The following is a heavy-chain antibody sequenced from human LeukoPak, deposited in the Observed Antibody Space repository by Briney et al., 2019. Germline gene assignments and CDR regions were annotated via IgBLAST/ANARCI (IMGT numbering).Heavy chain of an antibody. CDR2: IKQDGSEK. D-gene: IGHD5-18*01. V-gene: IGHV3-7*01. Sequence: WGSLRLSCAASGFTFGRYWMTWVCQAPGKGLEWVANIKQDGSEKYHVDSVKGRFTISRDNAKNSLYLQMNSLRAEDTAMYYCARDSPERGYSYGPLDNYFDYWGQGTLVTVSS. CDR1: GFTFGRYW. J-gene: IGHJ4*02. CDR3: ARDSPERGYSYGPLDNYFDY.